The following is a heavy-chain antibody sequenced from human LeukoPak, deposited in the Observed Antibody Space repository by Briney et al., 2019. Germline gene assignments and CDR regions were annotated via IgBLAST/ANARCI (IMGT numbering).Heavy chain of an antibody. CDR2: IIPILGIA. V-gene: IGHV1-69*04. J-gene: IGHJ4*02. CDR1: GGTLNNHS. Sequence: ASVKVSCKGSGGTLNNHSISWVRQAPGQGLEWMGRIIPILGIANYAQKFQGRVTITADKSTSTAYMELSCLRYEGTAVYDCAREIEFDYGAPGAPFDYWGQGTLVTVSS. CDR3: AREIEFDYGAPGAPFDY. D-gene: IGHD4-17*01.